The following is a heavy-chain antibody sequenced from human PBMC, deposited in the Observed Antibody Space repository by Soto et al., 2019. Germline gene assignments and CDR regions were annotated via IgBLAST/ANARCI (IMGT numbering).Heavy chain of an antibody. V-gene: IGHV1-3*01. D-gene: IGHD3-22*01. J-gene: IGHJ4*02. Sequence: ASVKVSCKASGYTFTSYAMHWVRQAPGQRLEWMGWINAGNGNTKYSQKFQGRVTITRDTSASTAYMELSSLRSEDTAVYYCASSHTYYYDSSGFPFDYWGQGTLVTVSS. CDR3: ASSHTYYYDSSGFPFDY. CDR2: INAGNGNT. CDR1: GYTFTSYA.